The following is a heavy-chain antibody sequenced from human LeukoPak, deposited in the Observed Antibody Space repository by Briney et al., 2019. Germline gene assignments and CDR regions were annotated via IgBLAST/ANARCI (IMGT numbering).Heavy chain of an antibody. CDR3: ARMTTYYYDSSGYLAY. CDR2: IYTSGST. D-gene: IGHD3-22*01. J-gene: IGHJ4*02. CDR1: GGSISSYY. V-gene: IGHV4-4*07. Sequence: SETLSLTCTVSGGSISSYYWSWIRQPAGKGLEWIGRIYTSGSTNYNPSLKSRVTISVDTSKNQFSLKLSSVTAADTAVYYCARMTTYYYDSSGYLAYWGQGTLVTVSS.